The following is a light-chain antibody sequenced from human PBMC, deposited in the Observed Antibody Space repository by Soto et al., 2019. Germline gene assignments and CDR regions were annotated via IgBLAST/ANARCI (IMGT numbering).Light chain of an antibody. CDR1: QSVGSN. Sequence: EIVMTQSPATLSVSPGERATLSCRASQSVGSNLAWYQQKPGQAPRLLIFGASTRATGIPARFSGSGSGTEFTLTVSSLQSEDFAVYYCQQYNAWPLTFGQGTKLEIK. CDR2: GAS. J-gene: IGKJ2*01. CDR3: QQYNAWPLT. V-gene: IGKV3-15*01.